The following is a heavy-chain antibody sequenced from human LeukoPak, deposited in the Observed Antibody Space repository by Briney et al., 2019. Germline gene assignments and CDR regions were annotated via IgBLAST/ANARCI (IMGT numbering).Heavy chain of an antibody. D-gene: IGHD3-10*01. J-gene: IGHJ5*02. CDR1: GYTFTSYG. CDR2: ISAYNGNT. CDR3: ARDTLWFGDDWFDP. Sequence: GASVKVSCKASGYTFTSYGISWVRQAPGQGLEWMGWISAYNGNTNYAQKLQGRVTMTTDTSTSTAYMELRSLRSDDTAVYYCARDTLWFGDDWFDPWGQETLVTVSS. V-gene: IGHV1-18*01.